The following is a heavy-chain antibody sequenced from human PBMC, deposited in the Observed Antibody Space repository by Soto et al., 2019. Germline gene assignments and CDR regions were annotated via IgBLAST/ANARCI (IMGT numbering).Heavy chain of an antibody. Sequence: QVQLVESGGGVVQPGRSLRLSCAASGFTFSSYGMHWVRQAPGKGREWLAVISYDGSNKYYADSVKGRFTISRDNSKNTMYLQMNSLRAEDTAVYYCAKDVVVGATTGLWDYYYYYGMDVWGQGAKVTVSS. CDR2: ISYDGSNK. CDR1: GFTFSSYG. J-gene: IGHJ6*02. CDR3: AKDVVVGATTGLWDYYYYYGMDV. D-gene: IGHD1-26*01. V-gene: IGHV3-30*18.